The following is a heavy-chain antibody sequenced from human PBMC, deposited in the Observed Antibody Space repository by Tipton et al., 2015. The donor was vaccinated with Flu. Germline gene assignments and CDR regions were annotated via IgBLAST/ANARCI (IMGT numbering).Heavy chain of an antibody. CDR2: IYYYGSA. CDR3: AGTTYGSGTI. V-gene: IGHV4-39*01. CDR1: SGTVSNSRSY. D-gene: IGHD3-10*01. J-gene: IGHJ4*02. Sequence: TLSLTCTVSSGTVSNSRSYWGWIRQPPGKGLEWIGSIYYYGSAYFNPSLKSRVTISVDTSKDQFSLRLSSVTAADTAVYYCAGTTYGSGTIWGQGTLVTVSS.